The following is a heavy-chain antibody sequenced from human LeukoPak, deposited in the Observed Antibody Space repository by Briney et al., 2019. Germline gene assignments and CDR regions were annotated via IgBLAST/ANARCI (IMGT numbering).Heavy chain of an antibody. CDR1: GGSFSGYY. Sequence: SQTLSLTRAVYGGSFSGYYWGWVRQPPGKGLGGLGEINHSGSTNYNPSLKSRVTISVDTSKNQFSLKLSSVTAADTAVYYCARGRSDRYCSSTSCRYYMDVWGKGTTVTVSS. J-gene: IGHJ6*03. D-gene: IGHD2-2*01. CDR2: INHSGST. CDR3: ARGRSDRYCSSTSCRYYMDV. V-gene: IGHV4-34*01.